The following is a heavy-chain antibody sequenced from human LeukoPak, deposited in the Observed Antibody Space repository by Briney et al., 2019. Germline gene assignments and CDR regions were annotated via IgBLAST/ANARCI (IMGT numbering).Heavy chain of an antibody. CDR2: IIPIFGTA. D-gene: IGHD1-26*01. Sequence: SVTVSFKASGGTFSSYAISWVRQAPGQGLEWMGGIIPIFGTANYAQKFQGRVTITTDESTSTAYMELSSLRSEDTAVYYRARDAIEGVYNTFDYWGQGTLVTVSS. V-gene: IGHV1-69*05. J-gene: IGHJ4*02. CDR1: GGTFSSYA. CDR3: ARDAIEGVYNTFDY.